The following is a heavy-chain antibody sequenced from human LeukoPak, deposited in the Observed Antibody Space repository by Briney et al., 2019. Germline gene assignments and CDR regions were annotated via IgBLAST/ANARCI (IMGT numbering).Heavy chain of an antibody. CDR2: INPSGGST. J-gene: IGHJ5*02. D-gene: IGHD3-10*01. Sequence: ASVKVSCKASGYTFNSYYMHWVRQAPGQGLEWIAIINPSGGSTSYAQKFQGRVTMTRDTSTSTVYMELSSLRSEDTAVYYCARDEPYGSGSPNWFDPWGQGTLVTVSS. CDR3: ARDEPYGSGSPNWFDP. CDR1: GYTFNSYY. V-gene: IGHV1-46*02.